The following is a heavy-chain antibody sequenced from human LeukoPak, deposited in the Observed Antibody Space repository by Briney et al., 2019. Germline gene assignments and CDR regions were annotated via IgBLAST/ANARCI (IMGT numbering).Heavy chain of an antibody. V-gene: IGHV1-18*01. D-gene: IGHD5-18*01. Sequence: ASVTVSCKASGYTFTSYGISWVRQAPGQGLEWMGWISAYNGNTNYAQKLQGRVTMTTDTSTSTAYMELRSLRSDDTAVYYCARGGYSYGFGISHFDYWGQGTLVTVSS. CDR3: ARGGYSYGFGISHFDY. J-gene: IGHJ4*02. CDR1: GYTFTSYG. CDR2: ISAYNGNT.